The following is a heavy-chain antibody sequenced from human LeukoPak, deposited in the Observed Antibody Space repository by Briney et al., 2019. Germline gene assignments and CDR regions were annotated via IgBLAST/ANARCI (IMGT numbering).Heavy chain of an antibody. CDR3: ARASDDILTGGSDY. J-gene: IGHJ4*02. Sequence: SETLSLTCTVSGGSISSGGYYWSWIRQHPGKGLEWIGYIYYSGSTYYNPSLKSRVTISADTSKNQFSLKLSSVTAADTAVYYCARASDDILTGGSDYWGQGTLVTVSS. D-gene: IGHD3-9*01. V-gene: IGHV4-31*03. CDR1: GGSISSGGYY. CDR2: IYYSGST.